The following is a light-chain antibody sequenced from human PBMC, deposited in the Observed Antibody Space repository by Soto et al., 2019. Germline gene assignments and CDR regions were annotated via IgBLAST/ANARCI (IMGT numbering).Light chain of an antibody. J-gene: IGKJ3*01. CDR3: QQRSNWPPVFT. Sequence: EIVLTQSPATLSLSPGERATLSCRASQSVSSYLAWYQQKPGQAPRLLIYDASSRATGIPARFSGSGSGTDFTITISSLEPEDFAVYYWQQRSNWPPVFTFGPGTKVDIK. CDR1: QSVSSY. CDR2: DAS. V-gene: IGKV3-11*01.